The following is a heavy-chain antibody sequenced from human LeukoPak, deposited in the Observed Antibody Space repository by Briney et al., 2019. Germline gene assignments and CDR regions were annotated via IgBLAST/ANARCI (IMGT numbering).Heavy chain of an antibody. CDR1: GGSISSYC. CDR2: IYTSGST. J-gene: IGHJ6*03. Sequence: MSSETLSLTCTVSGGSISSYCWSWIRQPAGKGLEWVGRIYTSGSTNYNPSLKSRVTMSVDTSKNQFSLKLSSVTAADTAVYYCARGGPDTAMVSYYYYMDVWGKGTTVTVSS. D-gene: IGHD5-18*01. CDR3: ARGGPDTAMVSYYYYMDV. V-gene: IGHV4-4*07.